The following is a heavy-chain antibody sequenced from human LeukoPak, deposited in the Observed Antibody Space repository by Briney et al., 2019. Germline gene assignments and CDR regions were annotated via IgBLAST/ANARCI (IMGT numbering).Heavy chain of an antibody. CDR1: GGSIDTSNYY. CDR2: IYFSGDT. Sequence: SETLSLTCTVSGGSIDTSNYYWGWIRQPPGKELEWIGSIYFSGDTYYNPSLKSPVTISLDTSKDQFSLKLTSVTAADTAIYYCVTYGSRTWYIFDNWGQGTLVTVSS. J-gene: IGHJ4*02. V-gene: IGHV4-39*07. CDR3: VTYGSRTWYIFDN. D-gene: IGHD3-10*01.